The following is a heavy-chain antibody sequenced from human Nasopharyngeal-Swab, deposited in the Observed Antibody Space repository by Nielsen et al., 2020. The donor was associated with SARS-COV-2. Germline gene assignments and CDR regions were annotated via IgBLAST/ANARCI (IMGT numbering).Heavy chain of an antibody. J-gene: IGHJ1*01. Sequence: GGSLRLSCAASGFTFSNYAMSWVRQAPGKGLEWVSAISDSGGSTYYADSVKGRFTVSRDNSENTLYLQMNSLRAEDTAIYYCARDPVLYSGTYSVEYFQSWGQGTLVTVSS. V-gene: IGHV3-23*01. CDR3: ARDPVLYSGTYSVEYFQS. CDR1: GFTFSNYA. CDR2: ISDSGGST. D-gene: IGHD1-26*01.